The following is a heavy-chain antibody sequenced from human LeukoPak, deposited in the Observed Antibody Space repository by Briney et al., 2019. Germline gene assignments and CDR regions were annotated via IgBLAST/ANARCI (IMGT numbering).Heavy chain of an antibody. CDR2: IRYDGSNK. V-gene: IGHV3-30*02. D-gene: IGHD6-13*01. J-gene: IGHJ6*03. CDR1: GFTFSSYG. Sequence: TGGSLRLSCAASGFTFSSYGMHWVRQAPGKGLEWVAFIRYDGSNKYYADSVKGRFTISRDNSKNTLYLQMNSLRAEDTAVYYCAKGFRSGSSSWSYYYYYYMDVWGKGTTVTISS. CDR3: AKGFRSGSSSWSYYYYYYMDV.